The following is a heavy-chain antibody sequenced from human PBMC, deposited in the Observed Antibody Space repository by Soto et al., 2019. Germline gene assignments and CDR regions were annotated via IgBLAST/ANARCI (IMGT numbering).Heavy chain of an antibody. CDR1: GYTFTSYA. CDR2: INAGNGNT. J-gene: IGHJ4*02. CDR3: ARGLDFWSGYYTVNFDY. Sequence: ASLKVSCKASGYTFTSYAMHWVRQAPGQRLEWMGWINAGNGNTKYSQKFQGRVTITRDTSASTAYMELSSLRSEDTAVYYCARGLDFWSGYYTVNFDYWGQGTLVTVSS. V-gene: IGHV1-3*01. D-gene: IGHD3-3*01.